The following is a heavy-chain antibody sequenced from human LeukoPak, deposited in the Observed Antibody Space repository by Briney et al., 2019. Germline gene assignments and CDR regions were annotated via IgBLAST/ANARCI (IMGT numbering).Heavy chain of an antibody. V-gene: IGHV3-21*01. CDR1: GFXFSGHS. CDR3: ARAGCMASTSCSYGMDV. CDR2: ISSGSSYI. J-gene: IGHJ6*02. Sequence: GGSLRLSCAASGFXFSGHSIHWVRQAPGKGLEWVSSISSGSSYIYYADSVKGRFTISRDNAKNSLYLQMNSLRAEDTAVYYCARAGCMASTSCSYGMDVWGQGTTVTVSS. D-gene: IGHD2-2*01.